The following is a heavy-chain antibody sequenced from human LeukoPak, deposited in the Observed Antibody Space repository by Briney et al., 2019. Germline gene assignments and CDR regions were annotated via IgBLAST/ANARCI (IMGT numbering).Heavy chain of an antibody. CDR2: IYYSGST. D-gene: IGHD2-15*01. CDR3: ARGAHCSGGSCYRSGFFDF. J-gene: IGHJ4*02. V-gene: IGHV4-59*01. CDR1: GGSISSYY. Sequence: SETLSLTCTVSGGSISSYYWSWIRQPPGKGLEWIGYIYYSGSTNYNPSLKSRVTISVDTSKNQFSLKLSSLTAADTAVYYCARGAHCSGGSCYRSGFFDFWGQGTLVTVSS.